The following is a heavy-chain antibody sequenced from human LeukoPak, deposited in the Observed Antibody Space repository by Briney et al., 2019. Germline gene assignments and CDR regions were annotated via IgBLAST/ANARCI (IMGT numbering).Heavy chain of an antibody. CDR1: GFTFTSHD. Sequence: GASVKVSCKTSGFTFTSHDYNWVRQAAGQGLEWMGWMNPNSGATGYAQKFQGRVTMTRDTSITTVYMELSSLTSEDTAVYYCARDLYSGYENEYWITGFDYWGQGTLVTVSS. D-gene: IGHD5-12*01. CDR3: ARDLYSGYENEYWITGFDY. CDR2: MNPNSGAT. V-gene: IGHV1-8*01. J-gene: IGHJ4*02.